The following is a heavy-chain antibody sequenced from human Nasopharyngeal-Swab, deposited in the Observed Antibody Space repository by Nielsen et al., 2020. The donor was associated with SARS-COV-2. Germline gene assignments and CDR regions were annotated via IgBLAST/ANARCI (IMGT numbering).Heavy chain of an antibody. Sequence: SETLSLTCTVSGGSISSGGYYWSWIRQHPGKGLEWIGYIYYSGSTYYNPSLKSRVTISVDTSKNQFSLKLSSVTAADTAVYYCARGPLLCVTGTTRWSDPWGQGTLVTVSS. CDR1: GGSISSGGYY. CDR2: IYYSGST. V-gene: IGHV4-31*03. D-gene: IGHD1-7*01. J-gene: IGHJ5*02. CDR3: ARGPLLCVTGTTRWSDP.